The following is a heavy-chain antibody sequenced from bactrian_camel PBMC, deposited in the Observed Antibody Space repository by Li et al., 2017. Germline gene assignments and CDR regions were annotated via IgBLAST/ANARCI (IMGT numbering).Heavy chain of an antibody. V-gene: IGHV3S63*01. D-gene: IGHD1*01. CDR2: IDSRGTT. CDR1: GLVYPFWS. J-gene: IGHJ4*01. Sequence: VQLVESGGGSVQAGGSLTLSCAASGLVYPFWSMAWFRQAPGKEREGVARIDSRGTTEYVDSVKGRFTISKDNAKNTMYLQMNSLKPEDTAMYYCAAGPWRGDSCVYDYWGQGTQVTVS. CDR3: AAGPWRGDSCVYDY.